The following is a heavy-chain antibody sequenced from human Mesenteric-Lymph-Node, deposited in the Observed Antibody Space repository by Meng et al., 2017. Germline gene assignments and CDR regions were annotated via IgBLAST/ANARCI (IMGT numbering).Heavy chain of an antibody. CDR1: GVSISSNIR. CDR3: ASSDYYRSDY. CDR2: IDDSGST. V-gene: IGHV4-4*02. D-gene: IGHD3-22*01. Sequence: VSGPGLVKPSGTLSLTCGVSGVSISSNIRWTSVSQPPGKGLGWIGDIDDSGSTNYNPSLNSRISISLDKSKNHFSLKVNSVTAADTAVYYCASSDYYRSDYWGQGTLVTVSS. J-gene: IGHJ4*02.